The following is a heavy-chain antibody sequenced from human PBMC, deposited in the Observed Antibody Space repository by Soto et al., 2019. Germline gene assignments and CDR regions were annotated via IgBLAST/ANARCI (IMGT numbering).Heavy chain of an antibody. CDR3: AREGVLWWLDYYYGMDV. D-gene: IGHD2-21*01. J-gene: IGHJ6*02. CDR1: GYTFTSYY. Sequence: VKVSCKASGYTFTSYYMHWVRQAPGQGLEWMGIINPSGGSTSYAQKFQGRVTMTRDTSTSTVYMELSSLRSEDTAVYYCAREGVLWWLDYYYGMDVWGQGTTVTVSS. CDR2: INPSGGST. V-gene: IGHV1-46*01.